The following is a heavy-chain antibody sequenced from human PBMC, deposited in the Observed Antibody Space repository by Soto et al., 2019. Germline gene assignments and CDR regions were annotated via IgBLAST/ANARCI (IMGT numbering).Heavy chain of an antibody. J-gene: IGHJ6*02. V-gene: IGHV3-30*03. D-gene: IGHD1-26*01. CDR2: ISYKGSNK. CDR1: GFTFSSYG. CDR3: AIAGATTGIYYYYGMDV. Sequence: GGSLRLSCAASGFTFSSYGMHWARQAPGKGLERVAVISYKGSNKYYADSVKGRFTISRDNSKNTLYLQMNSLRAEYTAVYYFAIAGATTGIYYYYGMDVWGQGTTVTVSS.